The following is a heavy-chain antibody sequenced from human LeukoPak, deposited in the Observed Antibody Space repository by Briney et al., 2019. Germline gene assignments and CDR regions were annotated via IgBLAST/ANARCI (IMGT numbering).Heavy chain of an antibody. CDR2: IYYSGST. V-gene: IGHV4-59*01. D-gene: IGHD5-18*01. J-gene: IGHJ2*01. Sequence: KASETLSLTYTVSGGSISSYYWSWIRQPPGKGLEWIGYIYYSGSTDYNPSLKSRVTISVDTSKNQFSLRLSSVIAADTAVYYCARGLHGWYFDLWGRGTLVTVSS. CDR1: GGSISSYY. CDR3: ARGLHGWYFDL.